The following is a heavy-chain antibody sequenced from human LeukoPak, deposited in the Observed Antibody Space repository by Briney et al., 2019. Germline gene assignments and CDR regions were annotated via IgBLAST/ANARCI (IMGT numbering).Heavy chain of an antibody. Sequence: SETLSLTCTVSGGSISSSSYYWGWIRQPPGKGLEWIGSIYYSGSTYYNPSLKSRVTISVDTSKNQFSLKLSSVTAADTAVYYCARLNDYYYYMDVWGKGTTVTVSS. CDR3: ARLNDYYYYMDV. CDR1: GGSISSSSYY. J-gene: IGHJ6*03. CDR2: IYYSGST. V-gene: IGHV4-39*07.